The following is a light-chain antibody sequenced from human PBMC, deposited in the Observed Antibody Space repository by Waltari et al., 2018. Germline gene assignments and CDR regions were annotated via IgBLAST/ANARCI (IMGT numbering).Light chain of an antibody. J-gene: IGLJ2*01. V-gene: IGLV2-14*03. Sequence: ALTQPASVSGSPGQSITISCTGPSSDVGGYNYVSWYQQYPGKAPKLMIFDVSYRPSEILNRFAGSKSGNTASLTISGPQACDGADYDCSSYVSSDTLELFGGGTSLTVL. CDR2: DVS. CDR1: SSDVGGYNY. CDR3: SSYVSSDTLEL.